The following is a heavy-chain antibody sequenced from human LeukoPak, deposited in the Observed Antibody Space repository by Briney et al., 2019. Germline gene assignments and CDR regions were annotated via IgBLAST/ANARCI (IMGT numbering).Heavy chain of an antibody. CDR3: ARRTAYCGGDCYSGGAPDY. V-gene: IGHV5-51*01. CDR2: IYPGDCDT. J-gene: IGHJ4*02. CDR1: GYSFTSYW. Sequence: GESLKISCKGSGYSFTSYWIGWVRQMPGKGLEWMGIIYPGDCDTRYSPSFQGQVTISADKSISTAYLHWSSLKASDTAMYYCARRTAYCGGDCYSGGAPDYWGQGTLVTVSS. D-gene: IGHD2-21*02.